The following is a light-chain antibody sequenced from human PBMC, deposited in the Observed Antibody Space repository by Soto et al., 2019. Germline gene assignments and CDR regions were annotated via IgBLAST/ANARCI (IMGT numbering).Light chain of an antibody. J-gene: IGLJ2*01. Sequence: QAVVTQPPSVSGAPGQRVTISCTGSSSNIGAGYDVHWYQQLPGTAPKLLISGNSNRPSGGPARFSGSKSGTSASLAITGLQAEDEGDYYCQSYDGSLFHALFGGGTKLTVL. CDR2: GNS. CDR1: SSNIGAGYD. CDR3: QSYDGSLFHAL. V-gene: IGLV1-40*01.